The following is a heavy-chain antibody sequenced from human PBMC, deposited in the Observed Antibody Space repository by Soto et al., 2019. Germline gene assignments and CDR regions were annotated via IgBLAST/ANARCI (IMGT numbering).Heavy chain of an antibody. J-gene: IGHJ3*02. V-gene: IGHV1-2*04. CDR2: INPNSGGT. D-gene: IGHD2-15*01. CDR1: GYTFTGYY. CDR3: ARGGTVVTEAFDI. Sequence: ASVKVSCKASGYTFTGYYMHWVRQAPGQGLEWMGWINPNSGGTNYAQKFQGWVTMTRDTSISTAYMELSRLRSDDTAVYYCARGGTVVTEAFDIWGQGTMVTVSS.